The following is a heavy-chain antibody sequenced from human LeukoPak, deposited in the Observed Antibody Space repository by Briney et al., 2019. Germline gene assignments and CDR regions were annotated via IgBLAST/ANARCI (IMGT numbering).Heavy chain of an antibody. CDR3: ATTFNYYDSRGLQYFDL. Sequence: VASVKVSCKASGYTFPNYDLSWVRQAPGQGLEWMGWISGYNANTNYAQKFQGRVTMTTDTSTSTAYMELRSLRSDDTALYYCATTFNYYDSRGLQYFDLWGRGTLVTVSS. CDR2: ISGYNANT. D-gene: IGHD3-22*01. J-gene: IGHJ2*01. V-gene: IGHV1-18*01. CDR1: GYTFPNYD.